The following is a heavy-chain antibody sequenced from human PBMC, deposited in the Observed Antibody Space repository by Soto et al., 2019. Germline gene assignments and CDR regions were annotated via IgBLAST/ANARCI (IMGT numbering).Heavy chain of an antibody. J-gene: IGHJ5*02. D-gene: IGHD2-2*01. CDR1: GGTFSSYA. CDR2: IIPIFGTA. V-gene: IGHV1-69*13. CDR3: ARGGENIVVVPAAPSRKNWFDP. Sequence: ASVKVSCKASGGTFSSYAISWVRQAPGQGLEWMGGIIPIFGTANYAQKFQGRVTITADESTSTAYMELSSLRSEDTAVYYCARGGENIVVVPAAPSRKNWFDPWGQGTLVTVSS.